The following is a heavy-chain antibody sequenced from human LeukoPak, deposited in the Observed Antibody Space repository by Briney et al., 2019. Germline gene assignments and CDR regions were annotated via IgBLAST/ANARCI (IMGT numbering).Heavy chain of an antibody. CDR1: GASITGHY. Sequence: SETLSLTCTVSGASITGHYWSWIRQPPGKGLEWIGFIYYSGTTNYNPSLKSRVTISVDTSKNQFSRNLGSVTAADTAVYDCARHLGGGIYFDCWGQGTLVTVSS. CDR3: ARHLGGGIYFDC. D-gene: IGHD3-16*01. J-gene: IGHJ4*02. CDR2: IYYSGTT. V-gene: IGHV4-59*08.